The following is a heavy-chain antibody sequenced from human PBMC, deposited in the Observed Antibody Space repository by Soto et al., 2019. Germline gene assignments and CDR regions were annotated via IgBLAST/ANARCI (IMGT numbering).Heavy chain of an antibody. CDR3: ARDQEQQWLIYYFDY. J-gene: IGHJ4*02. CDR1: GYTFTSYA. CDR2: INAGNGNT. Sequence: GASVKVSCKASGYTFTSYAMHWVRQAPGQRLEWMGWINAGNGNTKYSQKFQGRVTITRDTSASTAYMELSSLRSEDTAVYYCARDQEQQWLIYYFDYWGQGTLVTVSS. D-gene: IGHD6-19*01. V-gene: IGHV1-3*01.